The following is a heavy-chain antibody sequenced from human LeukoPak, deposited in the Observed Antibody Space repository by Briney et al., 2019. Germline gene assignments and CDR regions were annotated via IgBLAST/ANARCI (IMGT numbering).Heavy chain of an antibody. D-gene: IGHD1-26*01. CDR1: GGSITSYH. J-gene: IGHJ4*02. CDR3: ARGGSGAYYHY. CDR2: IYYSGST. Sequence: KSSETLSLTCTVSGGSITSYHYSWIRQPPGKGLEWIGYIYYSGSTNYNPSLKSRVTISVDTSKNQFSLKLSSVTAADTAVYYCARGGSGAYYHYWGQGTLVTVSS. V-gene: IGHV4-59*01.